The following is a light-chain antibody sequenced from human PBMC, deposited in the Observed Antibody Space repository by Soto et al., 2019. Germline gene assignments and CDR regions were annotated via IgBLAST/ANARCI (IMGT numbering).Light chain of an antibody. CDR3: QQRNHFHT. CDR1: QSVSSY. Sequence: EIVLTQSPATLSLSPGERATLSCRASQSVSSYLAWYQQKPGQAPRLLIYDASNRATGIPARFSGSGSGTDFHPNHSRLGAEDFSVYYWQQRNHFHTFGQGTKLEIK. V-gene: IGKV3-11*01. CDR2: DAS. J-gene: IGKJ2*01.